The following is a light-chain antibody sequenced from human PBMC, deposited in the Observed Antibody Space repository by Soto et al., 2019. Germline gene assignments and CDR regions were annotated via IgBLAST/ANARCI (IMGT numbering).Light chain of an antibody. V-gene: IGKV1-5*03. Sequence: DIPMTQSPSTLSASVGDRVTITCRASQSISSWLAWYQQKPGKAPKLLIYEASSSEIGVPPRFSGSGFGTKFTLTISSLQPEDSATYYCQYYKEHSTFGQGTRLEIK. CDR1: QSISSW. J-gene: IGKJ1*01. CDR2: EAS. CDR3: QYYKEHST.